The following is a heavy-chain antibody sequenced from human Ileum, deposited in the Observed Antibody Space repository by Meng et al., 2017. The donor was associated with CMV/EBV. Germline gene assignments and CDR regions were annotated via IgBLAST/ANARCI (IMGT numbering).Heavy chain of an antibody. D-gene: IGHD1-26*01. J-gene: IGHJ3*02. Sequence: GESLKISCEASGFIFIDYAMTWVRQAPGKGLEWVSTISGGGGRTYYADSVRGRFTISRDNSRNTLYLQMTSLRVEDAAVYYCAKHYSGNKYPDVFDIWGQGTMVTVSS. V-gene: IGHV3-23*01. CDR2: ISGGGGRT. CDR1: GFIFIDYA. CDR3: AKHYSGNKYPDVFDI.